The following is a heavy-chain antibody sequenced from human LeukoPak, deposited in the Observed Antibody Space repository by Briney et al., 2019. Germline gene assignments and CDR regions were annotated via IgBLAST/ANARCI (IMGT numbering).Heavy chain of an antibody. J-gene: IGHJ4*02. CDR3: AKAPGGPTSTKQYYFDY. D-gene: IGHD3-3*02. V-gene: IGHV3-23*01. Sequence: QTGGSLRLSCAASGFTFSSYAMSWVRQAPGKGLEWVSAINGSGGSTYYADSVKGRFTISRDNSKNTLYLQMNSLRAEDTAVYYCAKAPGGPTSTKQYYFDYWGQGTLVTVSS. CDR2: INGSGGST. CDR1: GFTFSSYA.